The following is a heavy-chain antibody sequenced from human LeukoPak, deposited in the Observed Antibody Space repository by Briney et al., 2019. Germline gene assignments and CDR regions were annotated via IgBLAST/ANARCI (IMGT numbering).Heavy chain of an antibody. Sequence: PGGSLRLSCAASGFTFSSNWMSWVRQVPGKGLEWVANIRGDGSEKYYVDSVKGRFTISRDNVKNSLYLQMNSLRAEDTAVYYCARDRGWNCFDSWGQGTLVTVSS. CDR3: ARDRGWNCFDS. CDR1: GFTFSSNW. J-gene: IGHJ4*02. V-gene: IGHV3-7*01. D-gene: IGHD3-22*01. CDR2: IRGDGSEK.